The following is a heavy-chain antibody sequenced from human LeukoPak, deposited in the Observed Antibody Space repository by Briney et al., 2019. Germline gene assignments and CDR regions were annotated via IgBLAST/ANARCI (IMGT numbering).Heavy chain of an antibody. J-gene: IGHJ4*02. Sequence: SETLSLTCTDPGGSISIYYWSWIRQPAGKGLEWIGRISTNGRTKYKSSLKSRVTMSVDPSKNKFSLNVTSVTAADTAMYYCARAVDTTWRYFDYWGQGTLVTVSS. D-gene: IGHD3-3*01. CDR1: GGSISIYY. V-gene: IGHV4-4*07. CDR2: ISTNGRT. CDR3: ARAVDTTWRYFDY.